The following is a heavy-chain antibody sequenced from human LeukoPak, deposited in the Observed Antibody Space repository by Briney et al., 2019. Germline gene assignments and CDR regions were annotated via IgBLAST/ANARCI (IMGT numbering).Heavy chain of an antibody. D-gene: IGHD6-6*01. Sequence: GASVKVSCKASGYTFTGYYLHWVRQAPGQGLEWMGWINLNNDDTNYAQKFQGWVTMTRDTSISTAYMELSRLTSDDTAVYYCARRRWEYSSSSPREQDAFDIWGQGTMVTVSS. CDR2: INLNNDDT. CDR3: ARRRWEYSSSSPREQDAFDI. V-gene: IGHV1-2*04. J-gene: IGHJ3*02. CDR1: GYTFTGYY.